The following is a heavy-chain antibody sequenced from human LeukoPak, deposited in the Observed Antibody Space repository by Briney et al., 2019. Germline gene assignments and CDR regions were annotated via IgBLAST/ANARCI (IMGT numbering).Heavy chain of an antibody. CDR3: ARDVGGSLDY. CDR2: IKEDESAK. Sequence: GGSLRLSCTASGFTFSTYWMAWVRQAPGKGLEWVANIKEDESAKHQADSVKGRFTIFRDNAQNSVYLQMSSLRGEDTDVYYCARDVGGSLDYWGQGTLVTVSS. D-gene: IGHD1-26*01. CDR1: GFTFSTYW. J-gene: IGHJ4*02. V-gene: IGHV3-7*01.